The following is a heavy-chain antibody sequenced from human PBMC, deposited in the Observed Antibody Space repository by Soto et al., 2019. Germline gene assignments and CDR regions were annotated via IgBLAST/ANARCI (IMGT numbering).Heavy chain of an antibody. D-gene: IGHD3-10*01. Sequence: SETLSLTCTVSGGSISSSSYYWDWIRQPPGKGLEWIGSIYYSGYTYYNPSLKSRVTISIDTSKNQFSLKLRSVTAADTAVYFCSRAVSYDMSVGPAYFDKWGQGTQVTVS. CDR3: SRAVSYDMSVGPAYFDK. CDR2: IYYSGYT. V-gene: IGHV4-39*01. CDR1: GGSISSSSYY. J-gene: IGHJ4*02.